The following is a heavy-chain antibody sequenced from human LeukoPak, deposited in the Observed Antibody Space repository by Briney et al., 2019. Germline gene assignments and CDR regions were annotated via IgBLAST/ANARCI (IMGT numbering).Heavy chain of an antibody. D-gene: IGHD2-15*01. CDR3: ARHYCSGDSCYSCDY. V-gene: IGHV1-18*01. J-gene: IGHJ4*02. CDR1: GYTFTSYG. Sequence: ASVKVSCKASGYTFTSYGISWVRQAPGQGLEWMGWISPYNGNTNYAQNLQGRVTMTTDTSTSTAYMELRSLRSDDTAVYYCARHYCSGDSCYSCDYWGQGTLVTVSS. CDR2: ISPYNGNT.